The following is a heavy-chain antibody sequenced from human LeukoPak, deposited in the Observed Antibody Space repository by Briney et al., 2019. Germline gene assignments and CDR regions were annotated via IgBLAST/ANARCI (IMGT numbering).Heavy chain of an antibody. J-gene: IGHJ4*02. CDR1: GGSMRSYY. D-gene: IGHD6-19*01. Sequence: SETLSLTCTVSGGSMRSYYWSWIRQPPGKGPEWIGYIYYSGGTNYNPSLKSRVTISADTSKNHFSLRLSSVTAADTAVYYCARSPRGAGTNYFDYWGQGTLVTVSS. CDR2: IYYSGGT. V-gene: IGHV4-59*12. CDR3: ARSPRGAGTNYFDY.